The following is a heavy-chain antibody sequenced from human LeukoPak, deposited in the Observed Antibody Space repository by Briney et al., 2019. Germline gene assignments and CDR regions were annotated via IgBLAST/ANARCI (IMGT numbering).Heavy chain of an antibody. Sequence: GGSLRLSCAASGFTVSNNYMSWVRQAPRKGLEWVSIMYRGGSTDYADSVQGRFTMSRDNSKNTLYLQMNSLRAADTAVYYCARDGGAAAGYWGQGTLVTVSS. J-gene: IGHJ4*02. V-gene: IGHV3-66*01. CDR3: ARDGGAAAGY. CDR1: GFTVSNNY. D-gene: IGHD6-13*01. CDR2: MYRGGST.